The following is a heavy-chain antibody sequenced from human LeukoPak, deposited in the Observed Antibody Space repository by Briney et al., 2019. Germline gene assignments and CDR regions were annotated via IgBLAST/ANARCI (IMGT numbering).Heavy chain of an antibody. V-gene: IGHV3-30-3*01. J-gene: IGHJ4*02. CDR1: GFTFSSYA. CDR3: ARLVNYYFDS. D-gene: IGHD2-21*01. CDR2: ISYDGSNK. Sequence: GRSLRLSCAASGFTFSSYAMHWVRQAPGKGLEWVAVISYDGSNKYYADSVKGRFTISRDNSKNTLYLQMNSLRAEDTAVYYCARLVNYYFDSWGQGTLVTVSS.